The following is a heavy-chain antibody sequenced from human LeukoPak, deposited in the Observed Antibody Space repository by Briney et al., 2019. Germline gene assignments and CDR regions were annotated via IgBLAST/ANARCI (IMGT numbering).Heavy chain of an antibody. CDR1: GGSISSGAYY. CDR2: IYYSGST. CDR3: ARGGSSGYPGSY. D-gene: IGHD3-22*01. J-gene: IGHJ4*02. V-gene: IGHV4-31*03. Sequence: SETLSLTCTVSGGSISSGAYYWSWIRQHPGKGLEWIGYIYYSGSTYYNPSLKSRVTISVDTSKNQFSLKLSSVTAADTAVYYCARGGSSGYPGSYWGQGTLVTVSS.